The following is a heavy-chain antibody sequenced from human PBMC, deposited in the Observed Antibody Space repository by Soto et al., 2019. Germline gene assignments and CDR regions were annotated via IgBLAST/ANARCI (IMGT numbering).Heavy chain of an antibody. D-gene: IGHD5-12*01. CDR3: AKDNSDLGATMPS. Sequence: EVQLVESGGGLVQPGRSLRLSCAASGFTFDDYAMHWVRQAPGKGLEWVSGISWNSGSIGYADSVKGRFTISRDNAKNSLYLQMNSLRAEDTALYYCAKDNSDLGATMPSWGQGTLVTVSS. V-gene: IGHV3-9*01. J-gene: IGHJ5*02. CDR1: GFTFDDYA. CDR2: ISWNSGSI.